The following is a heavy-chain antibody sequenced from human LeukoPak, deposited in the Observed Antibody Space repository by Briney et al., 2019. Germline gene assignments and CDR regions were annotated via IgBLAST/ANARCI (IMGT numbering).Heavy chain of an antibody. CDR1: GFTFSSYA. D-gene: IGHD5-18*01. J-gene: IGHJ4*02. V-gene: IGHV3-30*04. CDR2: ISYDGSNK. Sequence: GGSLRLSCAASGFTFSSYAMHWVRQAPGKGLEWVAVISYDGSNKYYADSVKGRFTISRDNSESTLYLQMNSLRAEDTAVYYCARPGYSYGLDYWGQGTLVTVSS. CDR3: ARPGYSYGLDY.